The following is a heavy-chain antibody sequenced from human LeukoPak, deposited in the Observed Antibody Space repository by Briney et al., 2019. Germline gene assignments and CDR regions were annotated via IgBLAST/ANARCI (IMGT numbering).Heavy chain of an antibody. V-gene: IGHV4-59*12. CDR3: ARAVGSGSFQTYYYYMDV. D-gene: IGHD3-10*01. Sequence: SETLSLTCTVSGGSISSYYWSWIRQPPGKGLEWIGYIYYSGSTNYNPSLKSRVTISVDTSKNQFSLRLSSVTAADTAVYYCARAVGSGSFQTYYYYMDVWGKGTTVTISS. J-gene: IGHJ6*03. CDR1: GGSISSYY. CDR2: IYYSGST.